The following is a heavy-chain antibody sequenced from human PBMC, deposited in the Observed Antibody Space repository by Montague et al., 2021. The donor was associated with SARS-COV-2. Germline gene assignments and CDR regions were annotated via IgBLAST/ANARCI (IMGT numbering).Heavy chain of an antibody. Sequence: SETLSLTCIVSGGFISDSYYWAWLRQAPGEGLELLGSLYRSGSVYSNPSLSSRVSISVNKSKNHFSLRLTSATAAETAVYYCVRGAEEAHFAMDVWGQGTTVTVSS. D-gene: IGHD3-10*01. J-gene: IGHJ6*02. V-gene: IGHV4-39*02. CDR3: VRGAEEAHFAMDV. CDR1: GGFISDSYY. CDR2: LYRSGSV.